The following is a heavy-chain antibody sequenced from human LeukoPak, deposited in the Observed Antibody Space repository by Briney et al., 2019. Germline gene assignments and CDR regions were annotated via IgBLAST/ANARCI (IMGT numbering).Heavy chain of an antibody. V-gene: IGHV1-69*13. CDR1: GGTFSSYA. CDR2: IIPIFGTA. D-gene: IGHD5-12*01. Sequence: ASVKVSCKASGGTFSSYAISWVRQAPGQGLEWMGGIIPIFGTANYAQKFQGRVTITADESTSTAYMELSSLRSEDTAVYYCARRVLRRGYSGYGGLDYWGQGTLVTVSS. CDR3: ARRVLRRGYSGYGGLDY. J-gene: IGHJ4*02.